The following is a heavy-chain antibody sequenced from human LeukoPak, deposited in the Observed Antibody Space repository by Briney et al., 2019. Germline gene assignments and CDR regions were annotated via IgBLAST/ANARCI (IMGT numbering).Heavy chain of an antibody. Sequence: ASVKVSCKASGYTFTSYAMNWVRQAPGQGLEWMGWINPNSGGTNYAQKFQGRVTMTRDTSISTAYMELSRLRSDDTAVYYCARDLHDYGDSYWGQGTLVTVSS. CDR1: GYTFTSYA. D-gene: IGHD4-17*01. V-gene: IGHV1-2*02. CDR3: ARDLHDYGDSY. J-gene: IGHJ4*02. CDR2: INPNSGGT.